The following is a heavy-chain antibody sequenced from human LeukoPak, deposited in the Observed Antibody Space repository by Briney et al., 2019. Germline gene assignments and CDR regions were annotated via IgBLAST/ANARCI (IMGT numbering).Heavy chain of an antibody. CDR1: GDSVSSNSAA. J-gene: IGHJ4*02. CDR3: ARDPSRRDSGYERHFDY. D-gene: IGHD5-12*01. CDR2: TYYRSKWYN. Sequence: SQTLSLTCAISGDSVSSNSAAWNWIRQSPSRGLEWLGRTYYRSKWYNDYAVSVKSRITINPDTSKNQFSLQLNSVTPEDTAVYYCARDPSRRDSGYERHFDYWGQGTLVTVSS. V-gene: IGHV6-1*01.